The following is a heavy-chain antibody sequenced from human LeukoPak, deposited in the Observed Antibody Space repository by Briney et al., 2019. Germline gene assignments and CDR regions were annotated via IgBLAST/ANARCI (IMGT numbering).Heavy chain of an antibody. V-gene: IGHV4-38-2*02. D-gene: IGHD3-3*01. Sequence: SETLSLTCTVSGYSISSGYYWGWIRQPPGKGLEWIGSIYYSGSTYYNPSLKSRVTISVDTSKNQFSLKLSSVTAADTAVYYCLLEWLSVDYWGQGTLVTVSS. J-gene: IGHJ4*02. CDR2: IYYSGST. CDR1: GYSISSGYY. CDR3: LLEWLSVDY.